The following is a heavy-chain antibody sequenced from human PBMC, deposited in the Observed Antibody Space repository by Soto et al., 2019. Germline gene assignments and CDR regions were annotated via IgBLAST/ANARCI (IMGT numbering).Heavy chain of an antibody. CDR2: IIPIFGTA. D-gene: IGHD3-9*01. Sequence: QVQLVQSGAEVKKPGSSVKVSCKASGGTFSSYAISWVRQAPGQGLEWMGGIIPIFGTANYAQKFQGRVTITADESTSTAYRELSSLRSEDTAVYYCARSRYFDWSYYYYGMDVWGQGTTVTVSS. CDR3: ARSRYFDWSYYYYGMDV. CDR1: GGTFSSYA. J-gene: IGHJ6*02. V-gene: IGHV1-69*12.